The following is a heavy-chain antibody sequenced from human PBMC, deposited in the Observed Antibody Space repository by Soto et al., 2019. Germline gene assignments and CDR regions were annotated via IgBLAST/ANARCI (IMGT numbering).Heavy chain of an antibody. J-gene: IGHJ4*02. V-gene: IGHV3-33*01. CDR2: IWYDGSNK. CDR3: ARDLGYYDSSGH. D-gene: IGHD3-22*01. CDR1: GFTFSTYG. Sequence: GGSLRLSCAASGFTFSTYGMHWVRQAPGKGLEWVAVIWYDGSNKYYADSVKGRFIISRDNSKNTLYLQMNSLRAEDTAVYYCARDLGYYDSSGHWGQGTLVTVSS.